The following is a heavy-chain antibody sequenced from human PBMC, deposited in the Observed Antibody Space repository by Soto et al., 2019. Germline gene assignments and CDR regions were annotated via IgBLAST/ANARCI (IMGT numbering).Heavy chain of an antibody. D-gene: IGHD6-6*01. CDR1: SGSFSGYY. Sequence: PSETLSLTCSIYSGSFSGYYWSWIRQPPGKGLEWIGEISQSGNTNYTPSLKSRVSISIDTSKKQCSLNLASVSAADTAVYYCARAPKVSGSSQTRPDFWGQGTLVTVSS. CDR2: ISQSGNT. J-gene: IGHJ4*02. V-gene: IGHV4-34*01. CDR3: ARAPKVSGSSQTRPDF.